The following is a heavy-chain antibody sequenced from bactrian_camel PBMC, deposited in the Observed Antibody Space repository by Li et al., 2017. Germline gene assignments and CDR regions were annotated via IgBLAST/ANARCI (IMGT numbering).Heavy chain of an antibody. CDR2: ISTIAGNT. V-gene: IGHV3S1*01. J-gene: IGHJ4*01. CDR3: AADLPGPPRLNNRPCASSPSLGYNY. Sequence: HVQLVESGGGLVQPGGSLRLSCVATGYPYDRQCIAWFRQAPGKEREDVAGISTIAGNTYYRDSVKGRFTISQDNAKNTGYLQMNDPKIEDTAVYYCAADLPGPPRLNNRPCASSPSLGYNYWGRGTQVTVS. CDR1: GYPYDRQC.